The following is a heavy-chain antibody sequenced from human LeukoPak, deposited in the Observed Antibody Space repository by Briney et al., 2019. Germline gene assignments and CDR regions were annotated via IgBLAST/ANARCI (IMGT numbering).Heavy chain of an antibody. CDR3: ARDRRYYDFWSGYYTFDAFDI. CDR1: GGSISSHY. Sequence: SETLSLTCTVPGGSISSHYWRWIRQPPGKGLEWIGYIFYSGSTNYNPSLKSRVTISVDMSKNQFSLKLSSVTTADTAVYYCARDRRYYDFWSGYYTFDAFDIWGQGTMVTVSS. V-gene: IGHV4-59*11. CDR2: IFYSGST. D-gene: IGHD3-3*01. J-gene: IGHJ3*02.